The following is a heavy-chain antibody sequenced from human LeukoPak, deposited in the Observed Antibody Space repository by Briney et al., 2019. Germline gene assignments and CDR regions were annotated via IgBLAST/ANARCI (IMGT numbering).Heavy chain of an antibody. CDR1: GGTFSSYA. Sequence: SVKVSCKASGGTFSSYAISWVRQAPGQGLEWMGGIIPIFGTANYAQKFQGRVTITADEPTSTAYMELSSLRSEDMAVYYCARAGRNYYDSSGYYCFDYWGQGTLVTVSS. CDR2: IIPIFGTA. CDR3: ARAGRNYYDSSGYYCFDY. D-gene: IGHD3-22*01. J-gene: IGHJ4*02. V-gene: IGHV1-69*13.